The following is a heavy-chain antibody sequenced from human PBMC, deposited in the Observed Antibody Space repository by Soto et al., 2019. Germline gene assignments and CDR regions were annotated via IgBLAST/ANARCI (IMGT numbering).Heavy chain of an antibody. CDR1: GGSVSSGSYY. D-gene: IGHD4-17*01. CDR3: ARGGATVTT. V-gene: IGHV4-61*01. CDR2: IYYSGST. J-gene: IGHJ4*02. Sequence: QVQLQESGPGLVKPSETLSLTCTVSGGSVSSGSYYWSWIRQPPGKGLEWIGYIYYSGSTNYNPSLKSRVTISVDTSKNQFSLKLSSVTAADTAVYYCARGGATVTTWGQETLVTVSS.